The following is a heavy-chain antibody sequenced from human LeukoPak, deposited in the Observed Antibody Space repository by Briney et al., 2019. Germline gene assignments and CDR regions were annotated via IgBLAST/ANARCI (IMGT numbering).Heavy chain of an antibody. V-gene: IGHV5-51*01. CDR1: GYSFTTYW. Sequence: PGESLKISCKGSGYSFTTYWIGWVRQMPRKGLEWMAIIFPGDSDTRYSPSFQGQVTISADKSISTAYLQWSSLQASDTAMYYCVRQDTALVLDAFDIWGQGTMVTVSS. J-gene: IGHJ3*02. CDR2: IFPGDSDT. CDR3: VRQDTALVLDAFDI. D-gene: IGHD5-18*01.